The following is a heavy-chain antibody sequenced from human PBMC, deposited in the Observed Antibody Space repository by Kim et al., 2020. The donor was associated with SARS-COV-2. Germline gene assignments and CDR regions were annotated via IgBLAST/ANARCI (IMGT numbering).Heavy chain of an antibody. CDR3: ATDLLRPLWFGETGGY. D-gene: IGHD3-10*01. V-gene: IGHV1-24*01. CDR2: FDPEDGET. J-gene: IGHJ4*02. Sequence: ASVKVSCKVSGYTLTELSMHWVRQAPGKGLEWMGGFDPEDGETIYAQKFQGRVTMTEDTSTDTAYMELSSLRSEDTAVYYCATDLLRPLWFGETGGYWGQGTLVTVSS. CDR1: GYTLTELS.